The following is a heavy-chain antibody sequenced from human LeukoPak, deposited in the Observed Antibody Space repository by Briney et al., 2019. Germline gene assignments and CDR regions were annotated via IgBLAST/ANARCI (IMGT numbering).Heavy chain of an antibody. Sequence: GGSLRLSCAASGFTFSDYYMSWIRQAPGKGLEWVSYISSSGSTIYYADSVKGRFTISRDNAKNSLYLQMNSLRAEDTAVYYCARRQVATIALEIYFDYWGQGTLVTVSS. V-gene: IGHV3-11*04. J-gene: IGHJ4*02. CDR2: ISSSGSTI. CDR1: GFTFSDYY. D-gene: IGHD5-12*01. CDR3: ARRQVATIALEIYFDY.